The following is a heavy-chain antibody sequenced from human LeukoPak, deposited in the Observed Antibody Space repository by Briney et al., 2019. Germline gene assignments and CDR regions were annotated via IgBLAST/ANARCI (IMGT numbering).Heavy chain of an antibody. CDR1: GGSFSGYY. J-gene: IGHJ6*02. D-gene: IGHD2-15*01. CDR3: ARGSIVVVVAASGIGDYYYYGMDV. CDR2: INHSGST. V-gene: IGHV4-34*01. Sequence: KPSETLSLTCAVYGGSFSGYYWSWIRQPPGKGLEWIGEINHSGSTNYNPSLKSRVTISVDTSKNQFPLKLSSVTAADTAVYYCARGSIVVVVAASGIGDYYYYGMDVWGQGTTVTVSS.